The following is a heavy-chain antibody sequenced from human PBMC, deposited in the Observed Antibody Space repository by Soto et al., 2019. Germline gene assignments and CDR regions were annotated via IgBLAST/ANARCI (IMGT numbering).Heavy chain of an antibody. V-gene: IGHV1-8*01. CDR1: GYTFTSYD. CDR3: ARAPPHTHCSSGSCYSDLDY. CDR2: MNPNSGNT. J-gene: IGHJ4*02. Sequence: ASVKVSCKASGYTFTSYDINWVRQATGQGLEWMGWMNPNSGNTGYAQKFQGRVTMTRNTSISTAYMELSSLRSEDTAVYCCARAPPHTHCSSGSCYSDLDYWGQGTLVTVSS. D-gene: IGHD2-15*01.